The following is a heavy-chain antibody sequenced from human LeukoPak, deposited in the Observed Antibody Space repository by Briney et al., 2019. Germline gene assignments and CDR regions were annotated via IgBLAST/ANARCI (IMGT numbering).Heavy chain of an antibody. J-gene: IGHJ4*02. CDR1: GFTFRGYA. CDR3: ANTVKDYDILTGYYFPPVGY. Sequence: PGGSLRLSCAPSGFTFRGYAMSWGRPAPRKGLEWVSAISGSGGSTYHADSVKGRFTISSDNSKNTLYLQMNSLRAEDTAVYYCANTVKDYDILTGYYFPPVGYWGQGTLVTVSS. D-gene: IGHD3-9*01. CDR2: ISGSGGST. V-gene: IGHV3-23*01.